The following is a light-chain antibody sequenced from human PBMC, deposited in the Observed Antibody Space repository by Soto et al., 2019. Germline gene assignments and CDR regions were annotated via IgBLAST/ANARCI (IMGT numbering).Light chain of an antibody. CDR3: MQTLQTPWT. V-gene: IGKV2-28*01. CDR1: QSLLHSNGYNY. CDR2: LGS. Sequence: DIVMTQSPLSLPVTPGEPASISCRSSQSLLHSNGYNYLDWYLQKPGQSPQLLIYLGSNRASGVPDRFSGSGSGTDFTLKISRVEAEDVWVYYCMQTLQTPWTFGQGTPVEIQ. J-gene: IGKJ1*01.